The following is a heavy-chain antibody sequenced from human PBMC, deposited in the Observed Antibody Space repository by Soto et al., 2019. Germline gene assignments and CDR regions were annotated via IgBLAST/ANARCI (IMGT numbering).Heavy chain of an antibody. D-gene: IGHD3-22*01. J-gene: IGHJ4*02. Sequence: GASLKISCAASGFTFSSYGMHWVRQAPGKGLEWVAVIWYDGSNKYYADSVKGRFTISRDNSKNTLYLQMNSLRAEDTAVYYCARDGNYYDSSGYFDYWGQGTLVTVSS. V-gene: IGHV3-33*01. CDR2: IWYDGSNK. CDR3: ARDGNYYDSSGYFDY. CDR1: GFTFSSYG.